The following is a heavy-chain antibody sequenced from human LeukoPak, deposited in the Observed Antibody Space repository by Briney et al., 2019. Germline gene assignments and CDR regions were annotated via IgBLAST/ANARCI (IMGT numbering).Heavy chain of an antibody. D-gene: IGHD6-19*01. CDR1: GFTFSSYE. V-gene: IGHV3-9*03. CDR2: ISWNSGSI. CDR3: AKDSSGWSESFDY. J-gene: IGHJ4*02. Sequence: GGSLRLSCAASGFTFSSYEMNWVRQAPGKGLEWVSGISWNSGSIGYADSVKGRFTISRDNAKNSLYLQMNSLRAEDMALYYCAKDSSGWSESFDYWGQGTLVTVSS.